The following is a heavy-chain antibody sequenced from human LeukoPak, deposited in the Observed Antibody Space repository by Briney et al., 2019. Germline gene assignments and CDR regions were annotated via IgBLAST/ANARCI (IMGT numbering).Heavy chain of an antibody. J-gene: IGHJ4*02. D-gene: IGHD6-13*01. CDR3: ARELWQQPDY. V-gene: IGHV3-11*01. CDR2: ISGSGASL. CDR1: GFTLSDYY. Sequence: GGSLRLSCAASGFTLSDYYMSWIRQAPGKGLEWVSYISGSGASLNYADSVKGRFTISRDNAKNSLYLQMNSLRAEDTDVYYCARELWQQPDYWGQGTLVTVSS.